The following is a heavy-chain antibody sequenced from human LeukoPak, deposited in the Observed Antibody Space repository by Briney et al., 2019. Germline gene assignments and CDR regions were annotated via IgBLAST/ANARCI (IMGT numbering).Heavy chain of an antibody. CDR2: ITDSGDT. V-gene: IGHV4-34*01. Sequence: SETLSLTCAVYGGSFRGYHWSWIRQSPGKGLEWIGEITDSGDTNYNPSLKSRVTIAVDTSKNQFSPRLSSVIAADTAVYYCARGGPGPRMSLWGQGALVTVSS. CDR3: ARGGPGPRMSL. CDR1: GGSFRGYH. J-gene: IGHJ4*02.